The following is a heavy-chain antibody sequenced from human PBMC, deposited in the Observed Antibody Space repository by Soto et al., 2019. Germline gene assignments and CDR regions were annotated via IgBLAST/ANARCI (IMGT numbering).Heavy chain of an antibody. CDR2: IITILGIG. D-gene: IGHD2-21*01. J-gene: IGHJ6*03. V-gene: IGHV1-69*02. Sequence: QVQLVQSGAEVKKPGSSVKVSCKASGGTFSSYTISWVRQAPGKGLEWMGRIITILGIGNYDQKIQDRDAITADKSTSTAYMELSRLRSEDTAVYSCAILAVADPSLIYYYYIDVWGKGTKVTVSS. CDR3: AILAVADPSLIYYYYIDV. CDR1: GGTFSSYT.